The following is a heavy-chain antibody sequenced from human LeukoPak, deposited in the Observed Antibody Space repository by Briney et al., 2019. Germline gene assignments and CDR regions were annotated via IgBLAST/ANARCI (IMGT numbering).Heavy chain of an antibody. CDR1: GFTFSTYA. D-gene: IGHD2-2*01. Sequence: PGGSLRLSCAASGFTFSTYAMHWVRQAPGKGLAWVSFIRSDGNNQFYADSVKGRFTISRDNSKNTLYLQMNSLRPEDTAVYYCAKELTPLTSWTPFDHWGQGTLVSVSS. V-gene: IGHV3-30*02. J-gene: IGHJ4*02. CDR3: AKELTPLTSWTPFDH. CDR2: IRSDGNNQ.